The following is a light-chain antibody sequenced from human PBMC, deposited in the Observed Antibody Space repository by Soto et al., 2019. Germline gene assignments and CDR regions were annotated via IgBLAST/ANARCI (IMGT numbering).Light chain of an antibody. CDR2: GAS. Sequence: EIVLTQSPGTLSLSPGEGATLSCRASQSVSSSYIAWYQQRPGQTPSLLIYGASTRATGIPDRFSGSGSGTHLTLTISRLETGDFATYYCQQYRSWPRTFGQGARVEIK. V-gene: IGKV3-20*01. J-gene: IGKJ1*01. CDR3: QQYRSWPRT. CDR1: QSVSSSY.